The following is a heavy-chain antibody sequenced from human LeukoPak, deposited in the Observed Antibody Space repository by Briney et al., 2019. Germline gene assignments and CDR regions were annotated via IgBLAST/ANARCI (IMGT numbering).Heavy chain of an antibody. CDR2: IYYSGST. D-gene: IGHD6-13*01. V-gene: IGHV4-30-4*08. Sequence: SGTLSLTCTVSGGSISSGDYYWSWIRQPPGKGLEWIGYIYYSGSTYYNPSLKSRVTISVDTSKNQFSLKLSSVTAADTAVYYCARDFWSSSWYYFDYWGQGTLVTVSS. CDR1: GGSISSGDYY. J-gene: IGHJ4*02. CDR3: ARDFWSSSWYYFDY.